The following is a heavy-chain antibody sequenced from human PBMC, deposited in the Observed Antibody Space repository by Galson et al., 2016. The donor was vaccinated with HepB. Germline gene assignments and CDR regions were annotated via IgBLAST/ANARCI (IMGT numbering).Heavy chain of an antibody. CDR2: IYWDDFE. V-gene: IGHV2-5*02. CDR3: AHSHSESFYFYDY. J-gene: IGHJ4*02. Sequence: PALVKPTQTLTLTCTFPGFSLSSSGVGVGWIRQPPGKALEWLAVIYWDDFERRSPSLKTRLTISKDTSKNQVVLSMSNMDPVDTATYYCAHSHSESFYFYDYWGQGVPVTVSS. CDR1: GFSLSSSGVG. D-gene: IGHD2/OR15-2a*01.